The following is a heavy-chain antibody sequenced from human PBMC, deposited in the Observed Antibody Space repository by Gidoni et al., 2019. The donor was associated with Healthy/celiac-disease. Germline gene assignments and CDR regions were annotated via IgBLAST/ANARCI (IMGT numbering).Heavy chain of an antibody. J-gene: IGHJ6*02. D-gene: IGHD3-22*01. CDR1: GSTFTSYY. CDR2: INPSGGST. Sequence: VQLVQSGAEVKKPGASVKVSCKASGSTFTSYYMHWVRQAPGLGLEWMGIINPSGGSTSYAQKFQGRGTMTRDTSTSTVYMELSSLRSEDTAVYYCASGYDSSGYYSRDNYYGMDVWGQGTTVTVSS. V-gene: IGHV1-46*01. CDR3: ASGYDSSGYYSRDNYYGMDV.